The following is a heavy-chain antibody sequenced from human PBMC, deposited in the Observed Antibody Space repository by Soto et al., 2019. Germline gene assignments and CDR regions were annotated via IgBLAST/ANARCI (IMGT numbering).Heavy chain of an antibody. Sequence: QVQLVQSGAEVKKPGASVKVSCKASGYTFTSYGISWVRLSPGQGLEWMGWISAYNGNTNYAQKLQGRVTMTTDTSTSTAYMELRSLRSDDTAVYYCARDEGIAVAEFNNWFDPWGQGTLVTVSS. V-gene: IGHV1-18*01. CDR2: ISAYNGNT. CDR1: GYTFTSYG. D-gene: IGHD6-19*01. CDR3: ARDEGIAVAEFNNWFDP. J-gene: IGHJ5*02.